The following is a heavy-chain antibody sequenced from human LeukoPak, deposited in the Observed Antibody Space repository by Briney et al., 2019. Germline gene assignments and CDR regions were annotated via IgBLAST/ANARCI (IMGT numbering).Heavy chain of an antibody. CDR2: IDSNTGGT. J-gene: IGHJ5*02. Sequence: ASVKVSCKASGYTFTGYYIHWVPQAPGQGLEWMGWIDSNTGGTNYAQKFQGRVTMTRDTSISTAYMELSGLTSDDTAVYYCARDANAAFDPWGQGALVTVSS. D-gene: IGHD2-8*01. CDR1: GYTFTGYY. CDR3: ARDANAAFDP. V-gene: IGHV1-2*02.